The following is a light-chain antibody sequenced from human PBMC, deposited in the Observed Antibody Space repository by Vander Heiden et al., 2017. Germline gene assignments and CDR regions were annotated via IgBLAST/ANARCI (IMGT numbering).Light chain of an antibody. V-gene: IGKV1-17*03. CDR1: QDITSF. Sequence: DIQLTHPPSAMSASVGDRVTFTCRASQDITSFLSCFQQKPGKVPKRLIYAASSLQSGVPSRFSGSGSGTEFTLTISSLQPEDFATYYCLQHKNYPLTFGQGTKLEVK. CDR2: AAS. J-gene: IGKJ2*01. CDR3: LQHKNYPLT.